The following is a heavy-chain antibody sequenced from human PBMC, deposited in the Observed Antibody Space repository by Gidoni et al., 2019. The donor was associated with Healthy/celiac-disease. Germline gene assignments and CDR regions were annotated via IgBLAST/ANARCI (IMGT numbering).Heavy chain of an antibody. J-gene: IGHJ3*02. Sequence: QVQLVASGGGVVQPGRSLRLSCSASGFTFSSYAMHWVRQAPGKGLEWVAVISYDGSNKYYADSVKGRFTISRDNSKNTLYLQMNSLRAEDTAVYYCARDGRTAFDIWGQGTMVTVSS. CDR2: ISYDGSNK. CDR1: GFTFSSYA. V-gene: IGHV3-30-3*01. CDR3: ARDGRTAFDI.